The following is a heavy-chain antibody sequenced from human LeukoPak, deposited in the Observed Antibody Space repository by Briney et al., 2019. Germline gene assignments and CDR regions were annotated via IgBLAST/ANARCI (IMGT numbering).Heavy chain of an antibody. CDR1: GGSISSSSYY. V-gene: IGHV4-39*01. CDR2: IYYSGST. CDR3: ASTIAVAGTAWFDP. D-gene: IGHD6-19*01. Sequence: PSETLSLTCTVSGGSISSSSYYWGWIRPPPGKGLEWIGSIYYSGSTYYNPSLKRRVTISVDTSKNQFSLKLSSVTAADTAVYYCASTIAVAGTAWFDPWGQGTLVTVSS. J-gene: IGHJ5*02.